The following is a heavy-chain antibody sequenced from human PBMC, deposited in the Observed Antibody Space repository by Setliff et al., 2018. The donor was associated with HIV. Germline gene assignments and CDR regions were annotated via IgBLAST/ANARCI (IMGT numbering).Heavy chain of an antibody. Sequence: SVKVSCKASGYTFSSYAINWVRQAPGQGLEWMGGIIPVYGTPKYAQKMQGRVTITTIESTSTAYMEISSLTSEDTALYYSARGPLYGYDRGYFDYWGQGTLVTVSS. CDR2: IIPVYGTP. D-gene: IGHD5-12*01. J-gene: IGHJ4*02. CDR1: GYTFSSYA. CDR3: ARGPLYGYDRGYFDY. V-gene: IGHV1-69*05.